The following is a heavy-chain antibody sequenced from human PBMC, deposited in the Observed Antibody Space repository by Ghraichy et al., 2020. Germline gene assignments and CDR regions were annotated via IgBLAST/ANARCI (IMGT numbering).Heavy chain of an antibody. D-gene: IGHD3-22*01. CDR2: INHSGST. V-gene: IGHV4-34*01. CDR3: ARVVYDSSGYYDGPMYYYGMDV. CDR1: GGSFSGYY. Sequence: SETLSLTCAVYGGSFSGYYWSWIRQPPGKGLEWIGEINHSGSTNYNPSLKSRVTISVDTSKNQFSLKLSSVTAADTAVYYCARVVYDSSGYYDGPMYYYGMDVWGQGTTVTVSS. J-gene: IGHJ6*02.